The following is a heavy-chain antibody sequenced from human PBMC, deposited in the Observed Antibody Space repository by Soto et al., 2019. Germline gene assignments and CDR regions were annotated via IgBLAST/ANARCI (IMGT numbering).Heavy chain of an antibody. CDR2: IKSKTDGGTT. J-gene: IGHJ6*02. D-gene: IGHD1-1*01. V-gene: IGHV3-15*07. CDR1: GFTFSNAW. CDR3: TTPRYSRSLYYYYYGMDV. Sequence: GGSLRLSCAASGFTFSNAWMNWVRQAPGKGLEWVGRIKSKTDGGTTDYAAPVKSRFTISRDDSKNTLHLQMNSLKTEDTAVYYCTTPRYSRSLYYYYYGMDVWGQGTTVTVSS.